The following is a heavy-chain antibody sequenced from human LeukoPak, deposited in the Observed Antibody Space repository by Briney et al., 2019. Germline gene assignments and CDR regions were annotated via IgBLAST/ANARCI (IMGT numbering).Heavy chain of an antibody. CDR1: GGSISSSSYY. V-gene: IGHV4-39*07. Sequence: SETLSLTCTVSGGSISSSSYYWAWIRQPPGKGVEWIGSIYYSGRTFYNPSLKSRVTISVDRSKNQFSLKLSSVTAADTAVYYCARDDSSWEHYFDYWGQGTLVTVSS. D-gene: IGHD3-22*01. CDR2: IYYSGRT. CDR3: ARDDSSWEHYFDY. J-gene: IGHJ4*02.